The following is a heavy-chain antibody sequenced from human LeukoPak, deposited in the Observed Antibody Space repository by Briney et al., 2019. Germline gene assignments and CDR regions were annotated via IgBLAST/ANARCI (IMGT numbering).Heavy chain of an antibody. CDR3: ARTLGTRGGY. CDR2: INHSGST. CDR1: GGTFSGYY. D-gene: IGHD3-10*01. Sequence: SETLSLTCAVYGGTFSGYYWSWIRQPPGKGLEWIGEINHSGSTNYNPSLKSRVTISVDTSKNQFSLKLSSVTAADTAVYYCARTLGTRGGYWGQGTLVTVSS. V-gene: IGHV4-34*01. J-gene: IGHJ4*02.